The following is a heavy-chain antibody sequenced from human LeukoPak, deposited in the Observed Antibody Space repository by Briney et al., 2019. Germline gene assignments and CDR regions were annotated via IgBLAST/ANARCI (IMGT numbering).Heavy chain of an antibody. Sequence: GGSLRLSCAASGLTFNSYSMNWVRQAPGKGLEWVSHISSSSDTIFYADSVKGRFTISRDDAKNSLYLQMNSLRAEDTAVYYCVREGSYYDSSGYYYVYYFDYWGQGTLVTVSS. V-gene: IGHV3-48*04. CDR3: VREGSYYDSSGYYYVYYFDY. J-gene: IGHJ4*02. CDR2: ISSSSDTI. D-gene: IGHD3-22*01. CDR1: GLTFNSYS.